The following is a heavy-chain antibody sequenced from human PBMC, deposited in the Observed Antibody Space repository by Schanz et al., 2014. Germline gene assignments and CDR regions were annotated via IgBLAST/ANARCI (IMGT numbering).Heavy chain of an antibody. V-gene: IGHV3-23*04. J-gene: IGHJ4*02. CDR1: GFSFTTYA. CDR3: ARKVVATIGGYYDN. Sequence: EVQLVESGGGLVKPGGSLRLSCASSGFSFTTYAMSCVRQAPGKGLEWVSYISSSSSTRYYADSVKGRFTISRDNSKNTLFLQMNSLRAEDTAVYYCARKVVATIGGYYDNWGQGTLVIVSS. D-gene: IGHD5-12*01. CDR2: ISSSSSTR.